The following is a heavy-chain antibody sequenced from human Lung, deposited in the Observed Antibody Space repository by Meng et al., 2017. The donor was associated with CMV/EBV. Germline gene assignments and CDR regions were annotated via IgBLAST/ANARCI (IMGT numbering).Heavy chain of an antibody. D-gene: IGHD6-13*01. Sequence: SXTPXSVASASTSRRYAMHCVRQSQGKGLEWVAFISYDGCKKYYVDSVKGRFTISRDNSNNTLYLQMSSLRADDTAVYYCVRSFAPYTSSWYGVWGQGTXVTVDS. CDR2: ISYDGCKK. J-gene: IGHJ4*02. CDR3: VRSFAPYTSSWYGV. CDR1: ASTSRRYA. V-gene: IGHV3-30*08.